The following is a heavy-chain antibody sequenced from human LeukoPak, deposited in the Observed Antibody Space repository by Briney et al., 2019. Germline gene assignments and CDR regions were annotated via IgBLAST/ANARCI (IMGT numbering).Heavy chain of an antibody. D-gene: IGHD6-6*01. Sequence: SESLSLTCTVSGGSISSYYWSWIRQPAGKGLEWIGRIYTSGRTNYNPSLKSRVTMSVDTSKKQFSLKLSSVTAADTAVYYCARDPQLGPFDYWGQGTLVTVSS. V-gene: IGHV4-4*07. CDR3: ARDPQLGPFDY. J-gene: IGHJ4*02. CDR1: GGSISSYY. CDR2: IYTSGRT.